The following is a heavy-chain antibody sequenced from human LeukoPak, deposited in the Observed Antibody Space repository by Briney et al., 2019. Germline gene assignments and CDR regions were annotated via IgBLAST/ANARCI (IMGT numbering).Heavy chain of an antibody. D-gene: IGHD3-3*01. CDR2: INPSGGST. V-gene: IGHV1-46*01. Sequence: ASVKVSCKASGYTFTSYYMHWVRQAPGQGLEWMGIINPSGGSTSYAQKFQGRVTMTRDTSTSTVYMELSSLRSEDTAVYYCASQYYDFWSGYRLSDYWGQGTLVTVSS. CDR3: ASQYYDFWSGYRLSDY. CDR1: GYTFTSYY. J-gene: IGHJ4*02.